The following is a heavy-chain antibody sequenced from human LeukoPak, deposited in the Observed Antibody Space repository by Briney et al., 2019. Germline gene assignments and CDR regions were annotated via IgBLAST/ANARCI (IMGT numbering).Heavy chain of an antibody. J-gene: IGHJ4*02. Sequence: SETLSLTCTVSGGSISSYYWSWIRQPPGKGLEWIGYIYYSGSTNYNPSLKSRVTISIDTSKNQFSLKLTSVTAADTAVYYCAREGTTVTHFDYWGQGTLVTVSS. CDR1: GGSISSYY. CDR2: IYYSGST. V-gene: IGHV4-59*01. CDR3: AREGTTVTHFDY. D-gene: IGHD4-11*01.